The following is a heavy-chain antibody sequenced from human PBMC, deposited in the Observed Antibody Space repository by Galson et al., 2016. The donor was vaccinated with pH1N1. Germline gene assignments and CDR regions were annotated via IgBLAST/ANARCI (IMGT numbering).Heavy chain of an antibody. CDR3: ARISDGGNDEGEPYYFDL. CDR1: GYSIRSGSY. D-gene: IGHD1-26*01. V-gene: IGHV4-38-2*02. Sequence: ETLSLTCTVSGYSIRSGSYWGWVRQSPGKGLVWIASIYHSGSTYSNVALKSRLSISVDTARNKFSLELGFVTAADTAFYDCARISDGGNDEGEPYYFDLWGQGTLVTVSS. J-gene: IGHJ4*02. CDR2: IYHSGST.